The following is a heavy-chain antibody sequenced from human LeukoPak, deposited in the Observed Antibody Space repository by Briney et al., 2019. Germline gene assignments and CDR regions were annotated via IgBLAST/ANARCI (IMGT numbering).Heavy chain of an antibody. J-gene: IGHJ4*02. CDR1: GFNFSTYW. Sequence: PGGSLRLSCVASGFNFSTYWMTWVRQAPGKGLEWVANINQDGSGKYYVDSVKGRFTMSRDNAKNSLYLQMSSLRAEDTAMYYCARDFAVTSDYWGQETLVTVSS. D-gene: IGHD4-17*01. CDR3: ARDFAVTSDY. CDR2: INQDGSGK. V-gene: IGHV3-7*01.